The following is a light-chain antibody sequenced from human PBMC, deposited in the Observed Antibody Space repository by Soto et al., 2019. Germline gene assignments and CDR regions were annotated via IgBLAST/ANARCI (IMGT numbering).Light chain of an antibody. J-gene: IGKJ1*01. CDR1: ESIRTW. CDR2: DAS. CDR3: QQYLNYPRT. Sequence: DIQMTQSPSTLSASIGDRVTITCRASESIRTWLAWYQHKPGKAPKFLIYDASSLESGVPSRFSGSGSGTEFTLTFSNLQPDDFATYFCQQYLNYPRTFGQGTKVEIK. V-gene: IGKV1-5*01.